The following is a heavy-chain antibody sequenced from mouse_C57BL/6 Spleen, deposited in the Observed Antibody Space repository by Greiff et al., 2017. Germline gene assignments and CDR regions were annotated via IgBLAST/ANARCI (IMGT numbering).Heavy chain of an antibody. CDR2: IWSGGST. Sequence: VKVVESGPGLVQPSQSLSITCTVSGFSLTSYGVHWVRQSPGKGLEWLGVIWSGGSTDYNAAFISRLSISKDNSKSQVFFKMNSLQADDTAIYYCSTMVTTTTVYYYAMDYWGQGTSVTVSS. CDR1: GFSLTSYG. V-gene: IGHV2-2*01. D-gene: IGHD2-2*01. CDR3: STMVTTTTVYYYAMDY. J-gene: IGHJ4*01.